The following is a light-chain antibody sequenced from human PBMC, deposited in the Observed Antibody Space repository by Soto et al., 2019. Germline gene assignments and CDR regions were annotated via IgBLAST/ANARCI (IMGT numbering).Light chain of an antibody. CDR2: EVS. CDR3: CSYGGSRAV. Sequence: QSALTQPASVSGSPGQSITISWTETSSDVGSHNLVSWYQQHPGQAPKLMIYEVSKRPLGVSARFSASKSGNTASLTISGLQAEDEADYYCCSYGGSRAVFGGGTQLTVL. J-gene: IGLJ7*01. CDR1: SSDVGSHNL. V-gene: IGLV2-23*02.